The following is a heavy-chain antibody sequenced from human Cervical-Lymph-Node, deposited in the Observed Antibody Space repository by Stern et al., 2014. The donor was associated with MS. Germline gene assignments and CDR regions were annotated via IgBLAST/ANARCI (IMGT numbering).Heavy chain of an antibody. Sequence: VQLVESGSEVKKPGSSVKVSCKPSGDTFSNYAISWVRQAPGQGLEWVGWLIPFFGATNYAQKFQGRLPINPATAAGTGFMDHTNLTSDDTAIYYCALRRSYYVFWGQGTLITVSS. CDR3: ALRRSYYVF. J-gene: IGHJ4*02. CDR2: LIPFFGAT. CDR1: GDTFSNYA. V-gene: IGHV1-69*06. D-gene: IGHD4-11*01.